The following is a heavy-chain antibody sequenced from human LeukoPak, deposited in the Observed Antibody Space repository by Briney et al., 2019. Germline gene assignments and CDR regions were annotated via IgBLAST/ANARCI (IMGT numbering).Heavy chain of an antibody. D-gene: IGHD6-13*01. CDR1: GGSISSGDYY. Sequence: SQTLSLTXTVSGGSISSGDYYWSWIRQPPGKGLEWIGYIYYSGSTYYNPSLQSRVTISVDTSKNQFSLKLSSVTAADTAVYYCARDFIATTGAFDIWGQGTMVTVSS. CDR2: IYYSGST. CDR3: ARDFIATTGAFDI. J-gene: IGHJ3*02. V-gene: IGHV4-30-4*08.